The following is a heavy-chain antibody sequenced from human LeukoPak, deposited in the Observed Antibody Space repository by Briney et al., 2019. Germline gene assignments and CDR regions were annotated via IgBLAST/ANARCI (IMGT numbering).Heavy chain of an antibody. CDR3: ARQGRIVVVTTTHDAFDI. D-gene: IGHD2-21*02. V-gene: IGHV5-51*01. CDR2: IYPGDSDA. J-gene: IGHJ3*02. Sequence: PGESLKISCTGFGYSFTTYWIGWVRQMPGEGLEWMGIIYPGDSDARYSPSLQGQVTISVDKSISTAYLQWSSLKASDTAMYYCARQGRIVVVTTTHDAFDIWGQGTMVTVSS. CDR1: GYSFTTYW.